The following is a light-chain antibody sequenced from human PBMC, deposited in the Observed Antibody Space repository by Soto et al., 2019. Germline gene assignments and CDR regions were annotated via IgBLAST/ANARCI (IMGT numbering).Light chain of an antibody. CDR1: SSDVGSYNL. V-gene: IGLV2-23*03. CDR2: EGS. J-gene: IGLJ2*01. Sequence: QSALTQPASVSGSPGQSITISCTGTSSDVGSYNLVSWYQQHPGKAPKLMIYEGSKRPSGVSNRFSGSKSGNTASLTISGLQAEDEADYYGCSYAGSSTFDVVFGGGTQLTVL. CDR3: CSYAGSSTFDVV.